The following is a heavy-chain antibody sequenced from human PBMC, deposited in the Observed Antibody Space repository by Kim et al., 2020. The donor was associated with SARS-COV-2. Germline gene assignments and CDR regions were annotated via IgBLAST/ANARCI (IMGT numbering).Heavy chain of an antibody. CDR2: MTYDGSKK. CDR3: AKDFLELRTHDYYFYG. V-gene: IGHV3-30*18. J-gene: IGHJ6*01. D-gene: IGHD1-7*01. Sequence: GGSLRLSCAASGFTFSSYGMHWVRQAPGKGLEWVALMTYDGSKKVYGDSVKGRFTISRDNSKNILYLEMNSLTGEDTAVYYCAKDFLELRTHDYYFYG. CDR1: GFTFSSYG.